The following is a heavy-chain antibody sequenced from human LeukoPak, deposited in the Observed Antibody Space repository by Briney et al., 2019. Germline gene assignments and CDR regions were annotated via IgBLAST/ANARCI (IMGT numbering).Heavy chain of an antibody. D-gene: IGHD3-3*01. CDR1: GFTFSSYS. J-gene: IGHJ5*02. CDR3: AREDYDFWRGYSTGPSVATWFDP. V-gene: IGHV3-48*01. Sequence: GGSLRLSCAASGFTFSSYSMNWVRQAPGKGLEWVSYISSSSSTIYYADSVKGRFTISRDNAKNSLYLQMNSLRAEDTAVYYCAREDYDFWRGYSTGPSVATWFDPWGQGTLVTVSS. CDR2: ISSSSSTI.